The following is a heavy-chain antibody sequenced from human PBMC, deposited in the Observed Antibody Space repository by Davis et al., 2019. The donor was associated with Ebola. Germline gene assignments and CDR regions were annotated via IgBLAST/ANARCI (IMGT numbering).Heavy chain of an antibody. Sequence: GGSLRLSCAASGFTFSNAWMNWVRQAPGKGLEWVAVISYDGSNKYYADSVKGRFTISRDNSKNTLYLQMNSLRAEDTAVYYCARGGGTYYYYGMDVWGQGTTVTVSS. CDR1: GFTFSNAW. V-gene: IGHV3-30-3*01. J-gene: IGHJ6*02. CDR3: ARGGGTYYYYGMDV. CDR2: ISYDGSNK. D-gene: IGHD1-1*01.